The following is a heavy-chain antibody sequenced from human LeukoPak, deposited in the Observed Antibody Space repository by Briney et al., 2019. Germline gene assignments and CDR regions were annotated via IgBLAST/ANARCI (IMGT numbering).Heavy chain of an antibody. J-gene: IGHJ6*02. Sequence: PGGSLRLSCVGSGFTSIAYALTWARQAPGKGLEWVSGISGGGVTTYYADSVKGRFTISRDNSKNTLYLQMNSLRADDTAIYYFPGNQTLGGHSYYYYGMDVWGQGTTVTVSS. CDR2: ISGGGVTT. CDR1: GFTSIAYA. D-gene: IGHD3-16*01. CDR3: PGNQTLGGHSYYYYGMDV. V-gene: IGHV3-23*01.